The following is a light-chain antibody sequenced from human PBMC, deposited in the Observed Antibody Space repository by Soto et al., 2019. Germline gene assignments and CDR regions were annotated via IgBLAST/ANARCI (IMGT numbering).Light chain of an antibody. J-gene: IGLJ1*01. CDR3: SSYTRSSTRV. V-gene: IGLV2-14*03. CDR2: EVI. Sequence: QSVLTQPASVSGSPGQSITISCTGTSSDVGAYDYVSWYQQHPDKAPKLMIYEVINRLSGFSNRFSGSKSVNTATLTFSGLQADDEADYYCSSYTRSSTRVFGTGTKVTVL. CDR1: SSDVGAYDY.